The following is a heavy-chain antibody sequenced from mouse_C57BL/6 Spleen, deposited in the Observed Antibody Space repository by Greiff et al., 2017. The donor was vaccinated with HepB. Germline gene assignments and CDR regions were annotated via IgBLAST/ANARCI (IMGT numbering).Heavy chain of an antibody. J-gene: IGHJ1*03. CDR1: GISITTGNYR. V-gene: IGHV3-5*01. CDR2: IYYSGTI. CDR3: ARDGSSYWRYCDV. Sequence: EVQLQESGPGLVKPSQTVFLTCTVTGISITTGNYRWSWIRQFPGNKLEWIGYIYYSGTITYNPSLTSRTTITRDTPKNQFFLEMNSLTAEDTATYYGARDGSSYWRYCDVWGTGTTVTVSS. D-gene: IGHD1-1*01.